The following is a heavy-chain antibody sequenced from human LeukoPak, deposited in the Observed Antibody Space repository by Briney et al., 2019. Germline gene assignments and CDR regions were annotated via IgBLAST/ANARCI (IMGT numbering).Heavy chain of an antibody. CDR3: ARDTNSDFWSGYYGMDV. Sequence: GGSLSLSWAASGFTFSSYAMHWVRQAPGKGLEWVAVISYDGSNKYYADSVKGRFTISRDNSKNTLNVQMNSLRADDTAVYYCARDTNSDFWSGYYGMDVWGQGTTVTVSS. CDR2: ISYDGSNK. J-gene: IGHJ6*02. V-gene: IGHV3-30-3*01. CDR1: GFTFSSYA. D-gene: IGHD3-3*01.